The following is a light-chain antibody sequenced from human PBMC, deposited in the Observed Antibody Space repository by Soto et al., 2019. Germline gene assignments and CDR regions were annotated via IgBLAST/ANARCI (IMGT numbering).Light chain of an antibody. CDR3: QQYENLPYT. CDR1: QVITEY. J-gene: IGKJ2*01. CDR2: DIS. Sequence: DIQMTQSASSLSAAVGDRVTITCQTSQVITEYLNWYQQKPGKAPKLVIYDISTLEIGVPSRFSGGGSGTKFTFTISGPQPEDIATYYCQQYENLPYTFGQGTKLEI. V-gene: IGKV1-33*01.